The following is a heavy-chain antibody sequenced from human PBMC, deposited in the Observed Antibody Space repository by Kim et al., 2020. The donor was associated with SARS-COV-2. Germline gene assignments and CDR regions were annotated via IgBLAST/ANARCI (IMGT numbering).Heavy chain of an antibody. CDR2: ISYDGSNK. J-gene: IGHJ6*02. CDR1: GFTFSSYG. V-gene: IGHV3-30*18. D-gene: IGHD6-6*01. CDR3: AKVLSFGSSGDYYYYGMDV. Sequence: GGSLRLSCAASGFTFSSYGMHWVRQAPGKGLEWVAVISYDGSNKYYADSVKGRFTISRDNSKNTLYLQMNSLRAEDTAVYYCAKVLSFGSSGDYYYYGMDVWGQETTGTVSS.